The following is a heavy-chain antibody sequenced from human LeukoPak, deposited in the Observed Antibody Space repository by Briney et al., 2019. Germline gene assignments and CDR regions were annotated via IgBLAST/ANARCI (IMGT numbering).Heavy chain of an antibody. Sequence: GGSLRLSCVASGFTFSSYWMSWVRQAPGKGLEWVANIKQDGSEKYYVDSVKGRFTISRDNAKNSLYLQMNSLRAEDTAVYYCAREGGSYFRWFDPWGQGTLVTVSS. CDR2: IKQDGSEK. CDR3: AREGGSYFRWFDP. V-gene: IGHV3-7*01. CDR1: GFTFSSYW. J-gene: IGHJ5*02. D-gene: IGHD1-26*01.